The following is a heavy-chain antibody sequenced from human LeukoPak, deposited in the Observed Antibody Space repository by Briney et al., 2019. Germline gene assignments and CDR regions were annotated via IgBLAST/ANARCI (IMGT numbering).Heavy chain of an antibody. CDR3: ARDGYCSSTSCYYYYGMDV. CDR2: IYYSGST. V-gene: IGHV4-61*01. D-gene: IGHD2-2*01. Sequence: SETLSLTCTVSGGSISSSSYYWGWIRQPPGKGLEWIGYIYYSGSTNYNPSLKSRVTISVDTSKNQFSLKLSSVTAADTAVYYCARDGYCSSTSCYYYYGMDVWGQGTTVTVSS. J-gene: IGHJ6*02. CDR1: GGSISSSSYY.